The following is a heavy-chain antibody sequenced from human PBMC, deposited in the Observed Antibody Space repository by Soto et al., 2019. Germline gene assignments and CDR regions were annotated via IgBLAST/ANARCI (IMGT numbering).Heavy chain of an antibody. CDR1: GYSFTSYW. V-gene: IGHV5-51*01. J-gene: IGHJ5*02. D-gene: IGHD5-18*01. CDR2: IYPGDSDT. Sequence: PGESLKISCKGSGYSFTSYWIGWVRQMPGKGLEWMGIIYPGDSDTRYSPSFQGQVTISADKSISTAYLQWSSLKASDTAMYYCARHSRYSYDQHNWFDPWGQGTLVTVSS. CDR3: ARHSRYSYDQHNWFDP.